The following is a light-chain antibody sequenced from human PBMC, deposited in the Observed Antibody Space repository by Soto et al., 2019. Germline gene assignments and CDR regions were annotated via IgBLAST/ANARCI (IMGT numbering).Light chain of an antibody. CDR2: GAS. J-gene: IGKJ1*01. CDR1: QSVSSN. CDR3: QHYNNWPPWT. V-gene: IGKV3-15*01. Sequence: ETVMTQSPATLSVSPGERVTLSCRASQSVSSNLAWYQQKPGQAPRLLIYGASTRATGIPARFGGSGSETEFTLTISSLQSEDFAVYYCQHYNNWPPWTFGQGTKV.